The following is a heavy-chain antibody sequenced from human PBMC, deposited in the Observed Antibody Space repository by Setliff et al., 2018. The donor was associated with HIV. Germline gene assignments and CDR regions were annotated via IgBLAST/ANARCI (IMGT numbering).Heavy chain of an antibody. CDR1: GGSISSYY. V-gene: IGHV4-59*01. Sequence: PSETLSLTCTVSGGSISSYYWSWIRQPPGKGLEWIGYIYYSGSTNYNPSLKSRVTISVDTSKNQFSLKLSSVTAADTAVYYCAKDVGGGSGHYPLYMDVWGKGTTVTVSS. CDR3: AKDVGGGSGHYPLYMDV. D-gene: IGHD3-3*01. J-gene: IGHJ6*03. CDR2: IYYSGST.